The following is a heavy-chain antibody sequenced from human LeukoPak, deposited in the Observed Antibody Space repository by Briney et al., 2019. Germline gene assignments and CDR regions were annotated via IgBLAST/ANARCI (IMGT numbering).Heavy chain of an antibody. CDR2: IQSKTDGGTR. V-gene: IGHV3-15*01. CDR1: GFTFTNAW. CDR3: TTGIAVAGNYFDY. J-gene: IGHJ4*02. Sequence: GGSLRLSCVASGFTFTNAWMSWVRQAPGKGLEWVGRIQSKTDGGTRDYAAPVKGRFTISRDDSKNTLYLQMNSLKTEDTAVYYCTTGIAVAGNYFDYWGQGTLVTVSS. D-gene: IGHD6-19*01.